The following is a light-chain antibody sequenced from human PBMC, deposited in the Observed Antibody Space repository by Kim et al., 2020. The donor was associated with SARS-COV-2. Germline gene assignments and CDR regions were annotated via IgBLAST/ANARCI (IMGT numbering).Light chain of an antibody. CDR2: DAS. CDR1: QTVNSY. CDR3: QQRKNWPLT. V-gene: IGKV3-11*01. Sequence: EIVLTQSPATLSLSPGERATLSCRASQTVNSYLAWYQQKVGQAPRLLIYDASNRATGVPARFSGSGSGTDFTLTISSLEPEDFAVYYCQQRKNWPLTFGGGTKVDIK. J-gene: IGKJ4*01.